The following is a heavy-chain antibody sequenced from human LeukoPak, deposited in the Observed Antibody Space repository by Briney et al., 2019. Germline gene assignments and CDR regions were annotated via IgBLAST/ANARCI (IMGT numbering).Heavy chain of an antibody. D-gene: IGHD2-2*01. CDR2: IYYSGST. Sequence: SETLSLTCAVYGGSFSGYYWSWIRQPPGKGLEWIGSIYYSGSTYYSPSLKSRVTISVDTSKNQFSLKLSSVTAADTAVYYCARRGVVVPAAIPYYYYMDVWGKGTTVTVSS. V-gene: IGHV4-34*01. CDR3: ARRGVVVPAAIPYYYYMDV. CDR1: GGSFSGYY. J-gene: IGHJ6*03.